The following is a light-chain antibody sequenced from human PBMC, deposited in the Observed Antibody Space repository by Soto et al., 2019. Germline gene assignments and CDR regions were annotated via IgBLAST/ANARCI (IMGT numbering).Light chain of an antibody. CDR2: NTN. Sequence: QAVVTQEPSFSVSPGRTVTLTCGLSSGSVSSSNSPSWYQQTPGQAPRTLIFNTNTRSSGVPDRFSGSILGNKAALTITGAQADDEYDYYCVLYMGSGLSVFGGGTQLTVL. CDR3: VLYMGSGLSV. V-gene: IGLV8-61*01. J-gene: IGLJ7*01. CDR1: SGSVSSSNS.